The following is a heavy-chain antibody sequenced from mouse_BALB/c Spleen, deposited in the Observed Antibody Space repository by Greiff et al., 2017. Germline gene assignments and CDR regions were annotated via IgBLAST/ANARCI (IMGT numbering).Heavy chain of an antibody. V-gene: IGHV1S26*01. Sequence: QVQLQQSGPELVKPGASVTMSCKASGYTFTSYWMHWVKQRPGQGLEWIGYINPSTGYTEYNQKFKDKATLTADKSSSTAYMQLSSLTSEDSAVYYCAREDYGSSPYYYAMDYWGQGTSVTVSA. CDR3: AREDYGSSPYYYAMDY. CDR2: INPSTGYT. J-gene: IGHJ4*01. D-gene: IGHD1-1*01. CDR1: GYTFTSYW.